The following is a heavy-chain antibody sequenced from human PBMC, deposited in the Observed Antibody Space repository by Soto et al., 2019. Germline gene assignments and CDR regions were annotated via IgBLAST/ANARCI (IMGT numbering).Heavy chain of an antibody. V-gene: IGHV2-26*01. D-gene: IGHD2-21*02. CDR3: ARTNDCGCDWYPFDY. Sequence: QVTLKESGPVQVKPTETLTLTCTVSGFSLNNAEMGVGWIRQPPGKAPEWLAHIFSNDEKWYRTSLKSRLTTTKDTSKSQVVLIMTNMHPVDTATYYSARTNDCGCDWYPFDYWGQGTLVTVSS. CDR1: GFSLNNAEMG. CDR2: IFSNDEK. J-gene: IGHJ4*02.